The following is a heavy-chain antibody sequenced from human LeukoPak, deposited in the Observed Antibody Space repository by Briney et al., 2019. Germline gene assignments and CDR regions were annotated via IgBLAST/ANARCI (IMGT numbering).Heavy chain of an antibody. V-gene: IGHV3-48*03. CDR2: ISSSGSTI. CDR1: GFTFSSYE. D-gene: IGHD5-18*01. J-gene: IGHJ4*02. CDR3: ARIKHSYTMVTYYFDY. Sequence: PGGSLRLSCAASGFTFSSYEMNWVRQAPGKGLEWVSYISSSGSTIYYADSVKGRFTISRDNTKNSLYLQMNSLRAEDTAVYFCARIKHSYTMVTYYFDYWGQGTLVTVSP.